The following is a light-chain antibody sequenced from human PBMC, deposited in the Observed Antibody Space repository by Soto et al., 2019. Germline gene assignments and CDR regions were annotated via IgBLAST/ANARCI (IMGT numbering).Light chain of an antibody. CDR3: QQRINWPPMFT. CDR1: QSVSSNY. V-gene: IGKV3D-20*02. CDR2: GAS. Sequence: EIVLTQSPATLSLSPGERATLSCRASQSVSSNYLAWYQQKPGQAPRLLIYGASSRATGIPDRFSGSGSGTDFTLTISRLEPEDFAVYYCQQRINWPPMFTFGQGTKLEIK. J-gene: IGKJ2*01.